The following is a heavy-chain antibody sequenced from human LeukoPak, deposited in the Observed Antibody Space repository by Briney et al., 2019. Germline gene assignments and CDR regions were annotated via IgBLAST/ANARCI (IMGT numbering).Heavy chain of an antibody. CDR2: ISYDGTNK. V-gene: IGHV3-30-3*01. CDR3: ARESPACGEDCYFDY. J-gene: IGHJ4*02. Sequence: GGSLRLSCAASGFTSGSYAMHWVRQAPGRGLEWVAGISYDGTNKYYADSVKGRFTISRDNSKNTLYLQMNSQRTDDTDVYYCARESPACGEDCYFDYWGQGTLVTVSS. D-gene: IGHD2-21*02. CDR1: GFTSGSYA.